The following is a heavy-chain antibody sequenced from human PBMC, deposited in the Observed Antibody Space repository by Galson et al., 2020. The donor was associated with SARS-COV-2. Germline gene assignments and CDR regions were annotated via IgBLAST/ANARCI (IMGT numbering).Heavy chain of an antibody. J-gene: IGHJ5*02. D-gene: IGHD3-22*01. CDR2: IYYSGST. CDR3: ARQVYDSGGFYSYWFDP. CDR1: GGSISSRSYY. Sequence: ASETLSLTCTVSGGSISSRSYYWGWIRQPPGKGLEWIGSIYYSGSTYYNPSLKSRVTISVDTSKNQVSLKLSSVTAADTAVYYCARQVYDSGGFYSYWFDPWGQGTLVTVSS. V-gene: IGHV4-39*01.